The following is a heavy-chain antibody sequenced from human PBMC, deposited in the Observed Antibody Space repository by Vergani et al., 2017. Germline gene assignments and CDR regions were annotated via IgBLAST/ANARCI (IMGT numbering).Heavy chain of an antibody. Sequence: QVQLVQSGAEVKKPGSSVKVSCKASGGTFSSYAISWVRQAPGQGLEWMGRIIPIFGTANYAQKFQGRVTITADESTSTAYMELSSLRSEETAVYYCARDEPLPVVPVQGAFDIWGQGTMVTVSS. D-gene: IGHD2-2*01. J-gene: IGHJ3*02. CDR1: GGTFSSYA. CDR3: ARDEPLPVVPVQGAFDI. CDR2: IIPIFGTA. V-gene: IGHV1-69*18.